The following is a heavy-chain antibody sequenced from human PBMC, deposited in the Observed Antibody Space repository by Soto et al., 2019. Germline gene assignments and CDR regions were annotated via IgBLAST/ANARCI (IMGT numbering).Heavy chain of an antibody. D-gene: IGHD5-12*01. V-gene: IGHV3-64*01. Sequence: PGGSLRLSCAASGFTFSSYAMHWVRQAPGKGLEYVSAISSNGGSTYYANSVKGRFTISRDNSKNTLYLQMGSLRAEDMAVYYCARSRIVDSGYDYWGQGTLVTVSS. J-gene: IGHJ4*02. CDR3: ARSRIVDSGYDY. CDR2: ISSNGGST. CDR1: GFTFSSYA.